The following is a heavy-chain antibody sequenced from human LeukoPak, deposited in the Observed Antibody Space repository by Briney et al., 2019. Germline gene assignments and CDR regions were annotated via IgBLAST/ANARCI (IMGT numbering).Heavy chain of an antibody. CDR1: GGALIFFY. V-gene: IGHV4-59*01. J-gene: IGHJ4*02. D-gene: IGHD6-13*01. Sequence: LHTPSPPFPSSGGALIFFYCGLKGRPPRKGRGGGGYIFYSGSTNYNPSLKSRVTISVDTSKNQFSLKLSSVTAADTAVYYCAREKPRAYTSSLDNYFDYWGQGTLVTVSS. CDR2: IFYSGST. CDR3: AREKPRAYTSSLDNYFDY.